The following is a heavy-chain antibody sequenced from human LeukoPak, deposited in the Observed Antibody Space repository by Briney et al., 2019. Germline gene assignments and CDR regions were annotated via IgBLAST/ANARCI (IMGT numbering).Heavy chain of an antibody. CDR3: ARVREPLLVDY. CDR2: ISYDGSDK. V-gene: IGHV3-30*03. CDR1: GFTFSSYG. Sequence: GGSLRLSCAASGFTFSSYGMHWVRQAPGKGLEWVAVISYDGSDKYSADSVKGRFTISRDNSKNTLYLQMNSLRAEDTAVYYCARVREPLLVDYWGQGTLVTVSS. J-gene: IGHJ4*02. D-gene: IGHD6-6*01.